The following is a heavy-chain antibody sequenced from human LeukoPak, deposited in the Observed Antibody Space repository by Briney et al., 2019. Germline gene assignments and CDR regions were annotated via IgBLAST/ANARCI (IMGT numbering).Heavy chain of an antibody. CDR1: GGTFSSYA. V-gene: IGHV1-69*13. D-gene: IGHD5-18*01. J-gene: IGHJ3*02. CDR3: ARDRGYSESDAFDI. Sequence: SVKVSCKASGGTFSSYAISWVRQAPGQGLEWMGGIIPIFGTANYAQKFQGRVTITADEPTSTAYMELSSLRSEDTAVYYCARDRGYSESDAFDIWGQGTMVTVSS. CDR2: IIPIFGTA.